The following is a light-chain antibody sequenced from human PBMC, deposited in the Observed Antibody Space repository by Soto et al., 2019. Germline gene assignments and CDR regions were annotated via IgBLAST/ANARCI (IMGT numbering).Light chain of an antibody. CDR3: QQYDSSPLP. J-gene: IGKJ4*01. CDR2: GAS. Sequence: EIVLTQSPGTLSLSPGERATLSCRASQSVSSSYLAWYQQKPGQAPRLLIYGASSRATGIPDRFSGSGSGTDFTLTISRLEPEDFAVYSCQQYDSSPLPFGGGTKVEIK. V-gene: IGKV3-20*01. CDR1: QSVSSSY.